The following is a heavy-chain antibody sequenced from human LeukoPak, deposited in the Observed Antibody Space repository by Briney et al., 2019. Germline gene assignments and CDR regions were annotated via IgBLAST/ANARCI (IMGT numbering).Heavy chain of an antibody. CDR2: VDPEDGET. V-gene: IGHV1-69-2*01. J-gene: IGHJ4*02. D-gene: IGHD5-18*01. Sequence: ASVKVSCKVSGYTFTDYYMHWVQQAPGKGLEWMGLVDPEDGETIYAEKFQGRVTITADTSTDTAYMELSSLRSEDTAVYYCATDCVSYGFCYDYWGQGTLVTVSS. CDR1: GYTFTDYY. CDR3: ATDCVSYGFCYDY.